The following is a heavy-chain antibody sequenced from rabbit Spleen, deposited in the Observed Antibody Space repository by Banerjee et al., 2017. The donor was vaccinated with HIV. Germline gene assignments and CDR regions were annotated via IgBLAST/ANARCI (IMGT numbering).Heavy chain of an antibody. CDR1: GFSFSSSDY. CDR3: ARDTSSSFSSYGMDL. Sequence: QSLEESGGDLVKPGASLTLTCTGSGFSFSSSDYICWVRQAPGKGLEWISCIAGSSSGFTYSATWAKGRFIISKTSSTTVTLRMTSLTGADTATYFCARDTSSSFSSYGMDLWGQGTLVTVS. J-gene: IGHJ3*01. V-gene: IGHV1S40*01. CDR2: IAGSSSGFT. D-gene: IGHD1-1*01.